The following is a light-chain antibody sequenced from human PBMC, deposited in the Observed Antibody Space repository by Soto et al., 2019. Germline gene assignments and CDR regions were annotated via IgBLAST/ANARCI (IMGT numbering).Light chain of an antibody. Sequence: EIVLTQSPGTLSLSPGERATLSCRASQSVNSNYLAWYQRKPGQAPRLLIYGASNRATDIPYRFSASGSGTDFTLTITRLEAEDFAVYYCQQYDSTPPTFGHVTKVEVK. CDR3: QQYDSTPPT. J-gene: IGKJ1*01. V-gene: IGKV3-20*01. CDR1: QSVNSNY. CDR2: GAS.